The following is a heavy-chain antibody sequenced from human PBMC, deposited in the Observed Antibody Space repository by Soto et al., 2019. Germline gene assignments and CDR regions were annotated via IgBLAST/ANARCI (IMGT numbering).Heavy chain of an antibody. V-gene: IGHV3-53*01. D-gene: IGHD1-7*01. CDR3: ARVGTVHSYYFDY. CDR1: VFTVSSNY. CDR2: LFSGGST. Sequence: WSLRLSCAASVFTVSSNYMSWVRQAPGKGLEWVSVLFSGGSTYYADSVKGRFTISSDNSKNTLYLQMNSLRVEDTAIYYCARVGTVHSYYFDYWGQGTLVTVSS. J-gene: IGHJ4*02.